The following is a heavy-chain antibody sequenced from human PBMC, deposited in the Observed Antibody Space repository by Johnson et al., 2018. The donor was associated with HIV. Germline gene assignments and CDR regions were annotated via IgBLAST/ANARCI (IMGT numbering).Heavy chain of an antibody. V-gene: IGHV3-66*02. D-gene: IGHD3-10*01. CDR1: GFTVSTNY. Sequence: VQLVESGGGLVHPGGSLRLSCAASGFTVSTNYMSWVRQAPGKGLEWVSLIYTGGSTFYADSVKGRFTISRDNSKNTLYLQMNSLRAEDTAVYYCARDPYGSGPYVAFDIWGQGTMVTVSS. CDR3: ARDPYGSGPYVAFDI. CDR2: IYTGGST. J-gene: IGHJ3*02.